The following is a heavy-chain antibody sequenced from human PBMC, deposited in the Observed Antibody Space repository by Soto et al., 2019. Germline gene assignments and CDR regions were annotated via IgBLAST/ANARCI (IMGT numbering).Heavy chain of an antibody. CDR1: GYSFTSYG. V-gene: IGHV1-18*04. J-gene: IGHJ4*02. CDR3: ARHRFNYYDDTVYYYFDY. CDR2: ISGHNGNT. Sequence: QVQLVQSGAEVKKPGASVKVSCKASGYSFTSYGISWVRQAPGQGPEWMGWISGHNGNTNHPQSLQRRVTMTTDTSRNTAYMELRSLRSDDTAVYYCARHRFNYYDDTVYYYFDYWGQGTLVTVSS. D-gene: IGHD3-22*01.